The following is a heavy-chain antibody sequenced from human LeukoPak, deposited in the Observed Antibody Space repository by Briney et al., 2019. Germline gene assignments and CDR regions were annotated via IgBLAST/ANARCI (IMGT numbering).Heavy chain of an antibody. D-gene: IGHD3-22*01. V-gene: IGHV6-1*01. Sequence: SQTLSLTCAISGDSVSNKNTAWNWIRQSPSRGLEWLGRTYYRSKWHNTYAASVKSRITINPDTSKNQFSLKLSSVTAADTAVYYCARAGRDYYDPRPYYFDYWGQGTLVTVSS. CDR1: GDSVSNKNTA. J-gene: IGHJ4*02. CDR3: ARAGRDYYDPRPYYFDY. CDR2: TYYRSKWHN.